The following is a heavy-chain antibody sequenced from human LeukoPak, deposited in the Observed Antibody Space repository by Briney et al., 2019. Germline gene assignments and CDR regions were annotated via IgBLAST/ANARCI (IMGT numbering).Heavy chain of an antibody. CDR2: IYYSGST. CDR1: GGSISSGDYY. CDR3: AGDWRLRWFDH. J-gene: IGHJ5*02. Sequence: PSETLSLTCTVSGGSISSGDYYWSWIRQPPGKGLEWIGYIYYSGSTYYNPSLKSRVTISVDTSKNQFSLKLSSVTAADTAVYYCAGDWRLRWFDHWGQGTLVTVSS. D-gene: IGHD1-1*01. V-gene: IGHV4-30-4*01.